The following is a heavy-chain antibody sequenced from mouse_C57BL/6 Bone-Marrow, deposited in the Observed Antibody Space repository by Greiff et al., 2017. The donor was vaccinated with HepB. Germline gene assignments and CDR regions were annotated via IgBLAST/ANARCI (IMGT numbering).Heavy chain of an antibody. V-gene: IGHV5-15*01. CDR3: ARRHYYGSSYGYAMDY. Sequence: EVQRVESGGGLVQPGGSLKLSCAASGFTFSDYGMAWVRQAPRKGPEWVAFISNFAYSIYYADTVTGRFTISRENAKNTLYLEMSSLRSEDTAMYYCARRHYYGSSYGYAMDYWGQGTSVTVSS. CDR1: GFTFSDYG. J-gene: IGHJ4*01. D-gene: IGHD1-1*01. CDR2: ISNFAYSI.